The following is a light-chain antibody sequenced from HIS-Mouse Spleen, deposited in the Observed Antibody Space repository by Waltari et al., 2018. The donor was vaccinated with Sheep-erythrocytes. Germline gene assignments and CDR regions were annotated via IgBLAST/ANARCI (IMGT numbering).Light chain of an antibody. CDR3: NSRDSSGNHLVVV. Sequence: SSELTQDPALSVALGQTVRITCQGDSLRSYYASWFQQKPGQAPVLVIYGKNNRPSGIPDRFSGSSSGNTASLTITGAQAEDEADFYCNSRDSSGNHLVVVFGGGTKLTVL. CDR1: SLRSYY. CDR2: GKN. V-gene: IGLV3-19*01. J-gene: IGLJ2*01.